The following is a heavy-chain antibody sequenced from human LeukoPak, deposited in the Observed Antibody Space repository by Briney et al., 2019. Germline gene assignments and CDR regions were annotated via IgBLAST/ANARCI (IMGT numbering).Heavy chain of an antibody. CDR2: IWYDGSNK. D-gene: IGHD3-22*01. Sequence: GGSLRLSCAASGFTFSSYGMHWVRQAPGKGLEWVAVIWYDGSNKYYADSVKGRFTISRDNSKNTLYLQMNSLRAEDTAVYYCARDRQDYYDSSGYYFKYFDYWGQGTLVTVSS. CDR3: ARDRQDYYDSSGYYFKYFDY. CDR1: GFTFSSYG. J-gene: IGHJ4*02. V-gene: IGHV3-33*01.